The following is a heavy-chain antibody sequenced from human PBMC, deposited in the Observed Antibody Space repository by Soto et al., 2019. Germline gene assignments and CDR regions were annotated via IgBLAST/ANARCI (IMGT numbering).Heavy chain of an antibody. Sequence: EVQLLESGGGLVQPGGSLRLSCEASGFTFGSYAMNWLRQAPGRGLECVSFISGSGRTTYYADSVKGRFTVSRDNSKNTLYLQMNSLRAEDTALYYCAKFRGPSYSYYSMDVWGKGTTVTVSS. V-gene: IGHV3-23*01. CDR3: AKFRGPSYSYYSMDV. CDR2: ISGSGRTT. J-gene: IGHJ6*03. CDR1: GFTFGSYA. D-gene: IGHD3-16*01.